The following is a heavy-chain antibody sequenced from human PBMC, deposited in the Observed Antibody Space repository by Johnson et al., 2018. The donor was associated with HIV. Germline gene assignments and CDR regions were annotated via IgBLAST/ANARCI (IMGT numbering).Heavy chain of an antibody. V-gene: IGHV3-30*14. CDR1: GFIFSHHD. CDR3: ARGAMGAFDI. J-gene: IGHJ3*02. CDR2: GSSDGSNK. Sequence: VQLVESGGGVVQPGRSLRFCCVVSGFIFSHHDIDWVRQAPGKGMQWVAVGSSDGSNKHYADSVKGRFTISRDNSKNTLYLQMNSLRAGDTAVYYCARGAMGAFDIWGQGTMVTVSS. D-gene: IGHD1-26*01.